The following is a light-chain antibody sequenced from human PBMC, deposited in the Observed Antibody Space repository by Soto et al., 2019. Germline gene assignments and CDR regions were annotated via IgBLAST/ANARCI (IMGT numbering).Light chain of an antibody. J-gene: IGLJ2*01. V-gene: IGLV1-47*02. CDR3: AAWDDSLSGVI. Sequence: QSVLTQPPSASGTPGQRVTMSCSGSSSNIGSNYVYWYQPLPGTAPKLLNYANNERPSGVPDRFSGSKSGTSASLAISGLRSEDEADYYCAAWDDSLSGVIFGGGTKLTVL. CDR1: SSNIGSNY. CDR2: ANN.